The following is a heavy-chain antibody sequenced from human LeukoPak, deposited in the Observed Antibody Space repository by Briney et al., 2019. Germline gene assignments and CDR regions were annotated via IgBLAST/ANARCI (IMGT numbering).Heavy chain of an antibody. CDR1: GLTFSSYA. CDR3: AKEGGSRVVLRVPAYIYYFQH. J-gene: IGHJ1*01. CDR2: ISGSGGST. Sequence: PGGSLRLSCAASGLTFSSYAMSWVRQAPGKGLEWVSAISGSGGSTYYADSVKGRFTISRDKSKNTLYLQMNSLRAEDTAVYYCAKEGGSRVVLRVPAYIYYFQHWGQGTLVTVSS. V-gene: IGHV3-23*01. D-gene: IGHD2-2*01.